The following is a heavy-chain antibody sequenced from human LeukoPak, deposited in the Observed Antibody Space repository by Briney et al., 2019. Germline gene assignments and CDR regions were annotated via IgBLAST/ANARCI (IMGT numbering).Heavy chain of an antibody. D-gene: IGHD6-19*01. CDR2: IIPIFGTA. V-gene: IGHV1-69*01. J-gene: IGHJ6*02. CDR1: GGTFISYA. Sequence: GSSVKVSCKASGGTFISYAISWVRQAPGQGLEWMGGIIPIFGTANYAQKFQGRVTITADESTSTAYMELSSLRSEDTVVYYCARGSGWYYYYYGMDVWGQGTTVTVSS. CDR3: ARGSGWYYYYYGMDV.